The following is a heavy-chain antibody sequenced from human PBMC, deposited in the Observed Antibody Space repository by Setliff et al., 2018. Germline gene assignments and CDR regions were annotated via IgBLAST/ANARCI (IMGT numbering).Heavy chain of an antibody. CDR3: ARDSMAGVDY. CDR1: GGSISSYY. V-gene: IGHV4-39*07. Sequence: SETLSLTCTVSGGSISSYYWGWIRQPPGKGLEWIGCVYYSGNTYYSPSLKSRVTMFVDTSKNQFSLMLYSVTAADTAIYYCARDSMAGVDYWGQGTLVTVSS. J-gene: IGHJ4*02. D-gene: IGHD2-2*01. CDR2: VYYSGNT.